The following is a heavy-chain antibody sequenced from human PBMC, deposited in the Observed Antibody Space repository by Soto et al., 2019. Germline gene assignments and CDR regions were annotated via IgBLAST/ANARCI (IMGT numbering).Heavy chain of an antibody. V-gene: IGHV3-23*01. Sequence: GALRLPGSTSGWTFSTYAMNRVRQAPGKGLEWVSALSGSGGTTYYADSVRVRFTISRDNSKNTLFLQMSSLRDEDTALYYCAKQRAGYGSGSETFYFDFWGQGTLVTVYS. J-gene: IGHJ4*02. CDR1: GWTFSTYA. D-gene: IGHD3-10*01. CDR2: LSGSGGTT. CDR3: AKQRAGYGSGSETFYFDF.